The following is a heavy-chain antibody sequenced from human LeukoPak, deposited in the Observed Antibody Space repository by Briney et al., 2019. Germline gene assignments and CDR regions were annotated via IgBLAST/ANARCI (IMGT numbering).Heavy chain of an antibody. CDR3: AVPGIAAAGYYYYGIDV. D-gene: IGHD6-13*01. CDR2: IYHSGST. Sequence: KSSETLSLTCAVSGGSISSSNWWSWVRQPPGKGLEWIGEIYHSGSTNYNPSLKSRVTISVDTSKNQFSLKLSSVTAADTAVYYCAVPGIAAAGYYYYGIDVWGQGTTVTVSS. CDR1: GGSISSSNW. J-gene: IGHJ6*02. V-gene: IGHV4-4*02.